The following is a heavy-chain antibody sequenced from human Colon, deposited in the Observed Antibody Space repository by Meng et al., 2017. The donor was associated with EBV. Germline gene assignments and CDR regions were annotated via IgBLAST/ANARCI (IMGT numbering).Heavy chain of an antibody. CDR2: VKTDGTST. CDR1: GFTFSNYW. D-gene: IGHD3-3*01. J-gene: IGHJ5*02. V-gene: IGHV3-74*01. Sequence: EVQGVVFGGGSVQPGGSVRLSCVGSGFTFSNYWMHWVRKVPGKGLIWVSRVKTDGTSTYYADSVRGSFTISRDNAKNTVYLQMNTLRAEDTAVYYCVRDRPSWTWGQGTLVTVSS. CDR3: VRDRPSWT.